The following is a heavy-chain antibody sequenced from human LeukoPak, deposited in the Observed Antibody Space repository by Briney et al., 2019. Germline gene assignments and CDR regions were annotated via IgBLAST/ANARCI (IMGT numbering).Heavy chain of an antibody. V-gene: IGHV3-30*02. CDR3: ARGHIVVVTAPDY. CDR2: IRYDGSNK. J-gene: IGHJ4*02. CDR1: GFTFSSYG. Sequence: GGSLRLSCAASGFTFSSYGMHWVRQAPGKGLEWVAFIRYDGSNKYYADSVKGRFTISRDNSKNTLYLQMNSLRAEDTAVYYCARGHIVVVTAPDYWGQGTLVTVSS. D-gene: IGHD2-21*02.